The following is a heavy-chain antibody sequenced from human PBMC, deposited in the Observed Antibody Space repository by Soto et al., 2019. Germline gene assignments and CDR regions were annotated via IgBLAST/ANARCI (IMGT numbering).Heavy chain of an antibody. CDR2: ISYDGSNK. CDR1: GFIINNYA. V-gene: IGHV3-30*04. CDR3: ARRQDFGGPHYYYGMDV. J-gene: IGHJ6*02. D-gene: IGHD3-3*01. Sequence: QVQLVESGGGVVQPGRSLRVSCAASGFIINNYAMHWVRQTPGKGLEWMAVISYDGSNKHYADSVKGRFTISGDNSKNTLYLQMNNLRPDDSAVYYCARRQDFGGPHYYYGMDVWGQGTTVTVSS.